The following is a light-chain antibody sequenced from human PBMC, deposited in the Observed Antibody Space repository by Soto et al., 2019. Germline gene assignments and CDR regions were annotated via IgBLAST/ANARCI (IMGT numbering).Light chain of an antibody. Sequence: QSALTQPRSVSGSPGQSVTISCTGSSSDFGAYNYVSWYQQHPGKAPKLMIYGFTKRPSGVPDRFSGSNSGNTASLTISDLQAEDEADYYCCSYAGSLLVFGGGTKLTVL. CDR2: GFT. J-gene: IGLJ2*01. CDR1: SSDFGAYNY. V-gene: IGLV2-11*01. CDR3: CSYAGSLLV.